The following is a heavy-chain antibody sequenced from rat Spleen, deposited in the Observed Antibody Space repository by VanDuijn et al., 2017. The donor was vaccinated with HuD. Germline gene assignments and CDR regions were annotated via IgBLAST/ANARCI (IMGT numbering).Heavy chain of an antibody. CDR2: ISTGGGNT. V-gene: IGHV5-25*01. CDR3: ARNSYSSYIYWYFDF. J-gene: IGHJ1*01. Sequence: EVQLVESGGGLVQPGRSMKLSCAASGFTFSNYYMAWVRQAPTKGLEWVASISTGGGNTYYRDSVKGRFTISRDNAKSTLYLQMDSLRSEDTATYYCARNSYSSYIYWYFDFWGPGTMVTVSS. CDR1: GFTFSNYY. D-gene: IGHD1-2*01.